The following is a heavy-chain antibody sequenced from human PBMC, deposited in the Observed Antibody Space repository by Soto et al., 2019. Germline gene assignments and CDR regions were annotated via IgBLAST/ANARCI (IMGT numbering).Heavy chain of an antibody. J-gene: IGHJ4*02. D-gene: IGHD1-26*01. CDR1: GFTFSTYG. V-gene: IGHV3-33*01. CDR2: IWYDGSHK. Sequence: QVQLVESGGGVVQPGRSLRLSCAASGFTFSTYGMHWVRQAPGTGLEWVAVIWYDGSHKDYADSVEGRFTISRDNSKNTLYLQMNSVRVEDTGVYYCARAVGPFDYWGQGTLVAVSS. CDR3: ARAVGPFDY.